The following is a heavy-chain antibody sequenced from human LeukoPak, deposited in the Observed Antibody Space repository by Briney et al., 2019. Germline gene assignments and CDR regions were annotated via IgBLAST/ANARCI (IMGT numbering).Heavy chain of an antibody. Sequence: GGSLRLSCAASGFTFSSYWMSWVRQAPGKGLEWVANIKQDGSEKYYVDSVKGRFTISRDNAKNSLYLQMNSLRAEDTAVYYCAGDRHDYTHYFGYWGQGTLVTVSS. J-gene: IGHJ4*02. CDR2: IKQDGSEK. D-gene: IGHD4-11*01. CDR3: AGDRHDYTHYFGY. V-gene: IGHV3-7*01. CDR1: GFTFSSYW.